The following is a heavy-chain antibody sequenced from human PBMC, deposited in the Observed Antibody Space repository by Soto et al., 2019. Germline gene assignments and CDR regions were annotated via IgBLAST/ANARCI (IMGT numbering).Heavy chain of an antibody. CDR2: MSYDETKK. CDR3: AKDRRDGDFMHILVVDF. D-gene: IGHD2-15*01. CDR1: GFSLSSYA. Sequence: QVQLVESGGGVVQPGGSLRLSCATSGFSLSSYAMHWVRQAPGNGLEWVALMSYDETKKYYADSVKGRFTISRDTSKNTLFLQMNNLRVEDTAVYYCAKDRRDGDFMHILVVDFWGQGALVTVSS. J-gene: IGHJ4*02. V-gene: IGHV3-30*18.